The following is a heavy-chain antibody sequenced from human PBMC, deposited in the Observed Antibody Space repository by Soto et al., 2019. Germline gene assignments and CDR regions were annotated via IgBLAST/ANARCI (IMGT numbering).Heavy chain of an antibody. J-gene: IGHJ4*02. CDR2: IYHSGST. D-gene: IGHD6-13*01. CDR1: GYSISSGYY. CDR3: ARVSRIAAAGTNFDY. Sequence: SDTLCLTCGVSGYSISSGYYWGWIRQPPGKGLEWIGSIYHSGSTYYNPSLKSRVTISVDTSKNQFSLKLSSVTAADTAVYYCARVSRIAAAGTNFDYWGQGTLVTVS. V-gene: IGHV4-38-2*01.